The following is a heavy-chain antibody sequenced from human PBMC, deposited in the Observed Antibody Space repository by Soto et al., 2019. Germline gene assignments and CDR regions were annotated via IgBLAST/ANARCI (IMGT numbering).Heavy chain of an antibody. CDR3: ARDYCSSTSCRRTTYYYYYLDF. CDR1: GYTFTSYA. D-gene: IGHD2-2*01. J-gene: IGHJ6*03. CDR2: INAGNGNT. V-gene: IGHV1-3*01. Sequence: GASVKVSCKASGYTFTSYAMHWVRQAPGQRLEWMGWINAGNGNTKYSQKFQGRVTITRDTSASTAYMELSSLRSEDTAVYYCARDYCSSTSCRRTTYYYYYLDFWGKGTSVTV.